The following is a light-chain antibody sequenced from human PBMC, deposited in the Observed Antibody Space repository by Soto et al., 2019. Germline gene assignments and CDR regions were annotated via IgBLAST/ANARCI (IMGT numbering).Light chain of an antibody. J-gene: IGLJ1*01. Sequence: SYELTQPPSGSLSPGQTASITCSGDKLGDKYASWYQQKPGQSPVLVIYQDSKRPSGIPERFSGSNSGNTATLTISGTQAMDEADYYCQAWDSSTGVFGTGTKLTLL. CDR2: QDS. V-gene: IGLV3-1*01. CDR1: KLGDKY. CDR3: QAWDSSTGV.